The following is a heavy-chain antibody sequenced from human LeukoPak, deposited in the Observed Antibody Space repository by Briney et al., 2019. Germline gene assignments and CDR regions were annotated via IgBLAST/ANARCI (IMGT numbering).Heavy chain of an antibody. J-gene: IGHJ4*02. CDR3: AKDESAATFIFDY. CDR2: ISTSGDSS. Sequence: GGSLRLSCATSGFTFSSYAMSWVRQAPGKGLEWVSGISTSGDSSYYADSVQGRFTISRDNSKNTLYLQMNSLRAEDTAIYYCAKDESAATFIFDYWGQGTLVTVSS. CDR1: GFTFSSYA. D-gene: IGHD6-25*01. V-gene: IGHV3-23*01.